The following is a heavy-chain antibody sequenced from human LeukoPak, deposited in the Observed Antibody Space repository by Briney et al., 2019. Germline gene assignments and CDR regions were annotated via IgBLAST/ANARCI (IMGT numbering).Heavy chain of an antibody. CDR3: ARSRVFRYFDWLLVVGGDNDAFDI. CDR1: GYTFTSYG. J-gene: IGHJ3*02. Sequence: ASVKVSCKASGYTFTSYGISWVRQAPGQGLEWMGWISAYNGNTNYAQKLQGRVTMTTDTSTSTAYMGLRSLGSDDTAVYYCARSRVFRYFDWLLVVGGDNDAFDIWGQGTMVTVSS. CDR2: ISAYNGNT. D-gene: IGHD3-9*01. V-gene: IGHV1-18*01.